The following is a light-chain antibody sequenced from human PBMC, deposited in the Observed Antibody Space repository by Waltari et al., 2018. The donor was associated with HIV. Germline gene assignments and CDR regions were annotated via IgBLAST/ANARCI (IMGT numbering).Light chain of an antibody. CDR2: EVS. CDR1: SSDVGGYNY. CDR3: SSYTSSSTLV. J-gene: IGLJ2*01. Sequence: QSALTQPASVSGSPGPSITISCTGTSSDVGGYNYVSWYQQYPGKAPKLRIYEVSNRPSGVSNRFSGAKAGNTASLTISGLQAEDEADYYCSSYTSSSTLVFGGGSKLTVL. V-gene: IGLV2-14*01.